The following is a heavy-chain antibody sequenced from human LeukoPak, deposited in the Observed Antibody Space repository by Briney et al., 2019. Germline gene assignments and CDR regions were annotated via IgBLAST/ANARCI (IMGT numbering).Heavy chain of an antibody. CDR3: ARDRHIAAAVYYYYMDV. CDR1: GYTFTSYI. J-gene: IGHJ6*03. D-gene: IGHD6-13*01. CDR2: FNAYNGNT. Sequence: EASVKVSCKASGYTFTSYIISWVRQAPGQGLEWMGWFNAYNGNTDYAQRVQGRVTMTTDTSTSTAYMELRSPRSDDTAVYYCARDRHIAAAVYYYYMDVWGKGTPVTVSS. V-gene: IGHV1-18*01.